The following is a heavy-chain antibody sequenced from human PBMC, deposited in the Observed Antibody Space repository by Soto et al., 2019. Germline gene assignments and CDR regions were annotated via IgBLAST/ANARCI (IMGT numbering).Heavy chain of an antibody. CDR1: GIHLRNYC. CDR3: ARPEYSSSSYGMDV. V-gene: IGHV3-48*02. Sequence: PGGSLKLSCAASGIHLRNYCMHWVRQPPGKGLEWVSYISSSSSTINYADSVKGRFTISRDNAKNSLYLQMNSLRDEDTAVYYCARPEYSSSSYGMDVWGQGTTVTVSS. D-gene: IGHD6-6*01. CDR2: ISSSSSTI. J-gene: IGHJ6*02.